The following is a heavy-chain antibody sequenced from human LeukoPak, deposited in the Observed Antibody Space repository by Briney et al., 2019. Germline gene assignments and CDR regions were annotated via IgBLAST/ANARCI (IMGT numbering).Heavy chain of an antibody. CDR2: ISYDGSNK. Sequence: GRSLRLSCAASGFTFSSYAMHWVRQAPGKGLEWVAVISYDGSNKYYADSVKGRFTISRDKSKNTLYLQMNSLRAEDTAVYYCARDRFGAFDYWGQGTLVTVSS. D-gene: IGHD3-10*01. J-gene: IGHJ4*02. V-gene: IGHV3-30-3*01. CDR1: GFTFSSYA. CDR3: ARDRFGAFDY.